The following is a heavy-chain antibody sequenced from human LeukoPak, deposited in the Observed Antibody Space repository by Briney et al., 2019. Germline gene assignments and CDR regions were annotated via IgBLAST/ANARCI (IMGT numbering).Heavy chain of an antibody. CDR3: ARVGGIFYGQYFDY. CDR2: INTDGGST. D-gene: IGHD2-8*01. Sequence: GGSLRLSCAASGFTFSSYWMHWVRRAPGKGLVWVSRINTDGGSTSYADSVKGRFTISRDNAKNTLCLQMNSLRAEDTAVYYCARVGGIFYGQYFDYWGQGTLVTVSS. V-gene: IGHV3-74*01. J-gene: IGHJ4*02. CDR1: GFTFSSYW.